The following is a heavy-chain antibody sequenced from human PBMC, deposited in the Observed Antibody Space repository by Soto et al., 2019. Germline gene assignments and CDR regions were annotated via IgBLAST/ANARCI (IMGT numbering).Heavy chain of an antibody. J-gene: IGHJ5*02. V-gene: IGHV4-39*01. CDR3: AGLRPLRFLEWFGNWFDP. CDR1: GGSISSSSYY. D-gene: IGHD3-3*01. CDR2: IYYSGST. Sequence: SETLSLTCTVSGGSISSSSYYWGWIRQPPGKGLEWIGSIYYSGSTYYNPSLKSRVTISVDTSKNQFSLKLSSVTAADTAVYYCAGLRPLRFLEWFGNWFDPWGQGTLVTVSS.